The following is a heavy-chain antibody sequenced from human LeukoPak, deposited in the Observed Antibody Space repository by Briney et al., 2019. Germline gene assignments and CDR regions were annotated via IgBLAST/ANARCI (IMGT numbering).Heavy chain of an antibody. D-gene: IGHD2-15*01. CDR1: GGSISSSSYY. V-gene: IGHV4-39*01. CDR2: IYYSGST. J-gene: IGHJ5*02. Sequence: SETLSLTCTVSGGSISSSSYYWGWIRQPPGKGLEWIGSIYYSGSTYYNPSLKSRVTISVDTSKNQFSLKLSSVTAADTAVYHCARHPHSRSKYCSGGSCYNWFDPWGQGTLVTVSS. CDR3: ARHPHSRSKYCSGGSCYNWFDP.